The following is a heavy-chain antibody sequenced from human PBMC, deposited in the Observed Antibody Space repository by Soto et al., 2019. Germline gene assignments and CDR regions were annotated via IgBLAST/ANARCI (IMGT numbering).Heavy chain of an antibody. CDR3: ATSRSAGAHFDY. CDR2: VSIGGST. J-gene: IGHJ4*02. D-gene: IGHD2-15*01. V-gene: IGHV3-23*01. Sequence: GGSLRLSCAASGFTFSSYAMGWVRQGPGKGLEWVAVVSIGGSTHYADSVRGRFTISRDNSKNTLSLQMNSLTAEDTAVYFCATSRSAGAHFDYWGQGALVTVSS. CDR1: GFTFSSYA.